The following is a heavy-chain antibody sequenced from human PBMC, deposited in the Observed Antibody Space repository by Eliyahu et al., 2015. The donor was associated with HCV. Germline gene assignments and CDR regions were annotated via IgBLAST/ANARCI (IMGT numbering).Heavy chain of an antibody. D-gene: IGHD6-19*01. CDR1: GGSISSYY. J-gene: IGHJ6*03. CDR3: ARVTAGIAVAGATYYYYYMDV. V-gene: IGHV4-4*07. CDR2: IYTSGST. Sequence: QVQLQESGPGLVKPSETLSLTCTVSGGSISSYYWSWIRQPAGKGLEWIGRIYTSGSTNYNPSLKSRVTMSVDTSKNQFSLKLSSVTAADTAVYYCARVTAGIAVAGATYYYYYMDVWGKGTTVTVSS.